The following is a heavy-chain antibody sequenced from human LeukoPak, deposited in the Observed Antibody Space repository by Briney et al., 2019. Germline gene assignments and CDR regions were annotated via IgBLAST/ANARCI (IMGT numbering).Heavy chain of an antibody. CDR3: ARSSRTLFDY. Sequence: GGSLRLSCAASGFTVSSNYMSWVRQAPGKGLEWVSVIYSGGSTYYADSVKGRFTISRDNSKNTLYLQMNSLRAEDTAVYYCARSSRTLFDYWGQGTLATVSS. J-gene: IGHJ4*02. CDR1: GFTVSSNY. V-gene: IGHV3-66*01. D-gene: IGHD1-26*01. CDR2: IYSGGST.